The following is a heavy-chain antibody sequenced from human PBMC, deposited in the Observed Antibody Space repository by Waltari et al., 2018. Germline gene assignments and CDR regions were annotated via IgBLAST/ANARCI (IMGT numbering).Heavy chain of an antibody. CDR3: ARVVAVTSYDAFDI. V-gene: IGHV3-53*01. CDR1: GFTVGSNY. J-gene: IGHJ3*02. CDR2: IYSGGST. D-gene: IGHD2-21*02. Sequence: EVQLVESGGGLIQPGGSLRLSCAASGFTVGSNYMSWVRQAPGKGLEWVSVIYSGGSTYYADSVKGRFTISRDNSKNTLYLQMNSLRAEDTAVYYCARVVAVTSYDAFDIWGQGTMVTVSS.